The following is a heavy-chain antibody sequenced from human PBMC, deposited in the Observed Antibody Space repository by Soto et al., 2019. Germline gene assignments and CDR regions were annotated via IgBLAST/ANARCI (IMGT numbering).Heavy chain of an antibody. CDR1: GFTFSSYA. CDR3: AKVGDRSCWYQEYYFDY. Sequence: EVQLLESGGGLVQPGGSLRLSCAASGFTFSSYAMSWVRQAPGKGLEWVSALSGSGGSTYYADSVKGRFTISRDNSKNRLYLKMNGLGAEETAVYYCAKVGDRSCWYQEYYFDYWGQGTLVTVSS. CDR2: LSGSGGST. J-gene: IGHJ4*02. D-gene: IGHD6-19*01. V-gene: IGHV3-23*01.